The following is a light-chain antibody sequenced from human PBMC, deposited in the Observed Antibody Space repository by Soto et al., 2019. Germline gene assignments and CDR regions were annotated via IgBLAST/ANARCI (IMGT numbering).Light chain of an antibody. CDR1: QDISNY. Sequence: DIQMSQSPSSLSASVGDRVTITCQASQDISNYLNWYQQKPGKAPKLLIYDASNLETGVPSRFSGSGSGTDFTFTISSLQPEDIPTYYCQQYRTFGQGTKVEIK. J-gene: IGKJ1*01. CDR3: QQYRT. CDR2: DAS. V-gene: IGKV1-33*01.